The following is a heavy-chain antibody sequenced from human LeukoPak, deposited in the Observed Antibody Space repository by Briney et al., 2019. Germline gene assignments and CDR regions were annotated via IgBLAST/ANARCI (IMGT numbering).Heavy chain of an antibody. J-gene: IGHJ4*02. CDR2: ISGSGGST. CDR1: GFTFSSYA. D-gene: IGHD2-2*01. Sequence: HPGGSLRLSCAASGFTFSSYAMSWVRQAPGKGLEWVSAISGSGGSTYYADSVKGRFTISRDNSKNTLYLQMNSLRAEDTAVYYCAKDLGYCSSTSCSPQPVDYWGQGTLVTVSS. V-gene: IGHV3-23*01. CDR3: AKDLGYCSSTSCSPQPVDY.